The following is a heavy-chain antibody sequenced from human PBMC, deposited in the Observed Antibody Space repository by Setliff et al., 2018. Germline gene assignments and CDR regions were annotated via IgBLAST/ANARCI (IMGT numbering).Heavy chain of an antibody. CDR1: GGTFGSSA. D-gene: IGHD3-22*01. Sequence: SVKVSCKASGGTFGSSALSWVRQAPGQGLEWMGGIIPMFDTGIYAEKFQGRVTLSADESTSTVCMELTRLRPEDTAIYYCARDEADYYDRSGYSGASDVWGQGTMVTVSS. V-gene: IGHV1-69*13. CDR2: IIPMFDTG. CDR3: ARDEADYYDRSGYSGASDV. J-gene: IGHJ3*01.